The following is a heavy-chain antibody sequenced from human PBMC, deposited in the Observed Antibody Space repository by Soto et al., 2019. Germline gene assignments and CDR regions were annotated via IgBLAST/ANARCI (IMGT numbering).Heavy chain of an antibody. V-gene: IGHV3-33*01. CDR3: ARANYCSGGSCYGNDAFDI. D-gene: IGHD2-15*01. J-gene: IGHJ3*02. Sequence: QVQLVESGGGVVQPGRSLRLSCAASGFTFSSYGMHWVRQAPGKGLEWVAVIWYDGSNKYYADSVKGRFTISRDNSKNTLYLQMNSLRADDTAVYYCARANYCSGGSCYGNDAFDIWGQGTMVTVSS. CDR1: GFTFSSYG. CDR2: IWYDGSNK.